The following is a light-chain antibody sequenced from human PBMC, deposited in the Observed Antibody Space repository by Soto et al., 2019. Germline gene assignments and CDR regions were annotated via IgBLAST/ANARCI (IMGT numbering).Light chain of an antibody. Sequence: QSVLTQPPSVSAAPGQKVTISCSGSKSNIGNNYVSWYQQLPGTAPKLLIYGNSKRPTGIPDRFSGSKSGTSATLGITGLQTGDEADYYCGAWDDSLSAVFGGGTKVTVL. J-gene: IGLJ2*01. CDR2: GNS. V-gene: IGLV1-51*01. CDR3: GAWDDSLSAV. CDR1: KSNIGNNY.